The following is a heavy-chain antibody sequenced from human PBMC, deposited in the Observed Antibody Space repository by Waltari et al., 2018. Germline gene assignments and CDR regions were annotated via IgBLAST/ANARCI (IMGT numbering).Heavy chain of an antibody. CDR2: IYYNGST. CDR1: GDSIRSSRYY. V-gene: IGHV4-39*01. Sequence: QLQVQESGPGLAKSSDTLSLPCSVSGDSIRSSRYYWGWIRQPPGKGLEWIGTIYYNGSTYYNPSLKSRVTMSKDTSKNQFSLRLSSVTAADTAVYYCARQRPERFYYYAMDVWGQGTTVTVSS. J-gene: IGHJ6*02. CDR3: ARQRPERFYYYAMDV. D-gene: IGHD1-1*01.